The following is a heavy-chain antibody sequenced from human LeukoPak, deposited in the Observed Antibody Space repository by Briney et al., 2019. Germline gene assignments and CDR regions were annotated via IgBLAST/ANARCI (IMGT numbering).Heavy chain of an antibody. CDR2: ISSSSSYI. J-gene: IGHJ3*02. Sequence: GGSLRLSCAASGFTFDDYAMHWVRQAPGKGLEWVSGISSSSSYIYYADSVKGRFTISRDNAKNSLYLQMNSLRAEDTAVYYCARDRKDGQHAFDIWGQGTMVTVSS. D-gene: IGHD5-24*01. CDR3: ARDRKDGQHAFDI. CDR1: GFTFDDYA. V-gene: IGHV3-21*01.